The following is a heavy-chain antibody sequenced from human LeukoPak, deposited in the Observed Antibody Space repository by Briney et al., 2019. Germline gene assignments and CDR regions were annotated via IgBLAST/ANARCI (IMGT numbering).Heavy chain of an antibody. D-gene: IGHD2-15*01. CDR2: ISYDGSNK. CDR1: GFTFSSYA. Sequence: GRSLRLSCAASGFTFSSYAMHWVRQAPGKGLERVAVISYDGSNKYYADSVKGRFTISRDNSKNTLYLQMNSLRAEDTAVYYCAREGYCSGGSCYPGLLDYWGQGTLVTVSS. V-gene: IGHV3-30*04. CDR3: AREGYCSGGSCYPGLLDY. J-gene: IGHJ4*02.